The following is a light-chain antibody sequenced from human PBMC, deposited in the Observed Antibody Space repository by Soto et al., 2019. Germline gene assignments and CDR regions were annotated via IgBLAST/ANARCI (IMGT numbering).Light chain of an antibody. Sequence: QSALTQPPSVSAAPGQKVTISCSGSSSNIGNNYVSWYQQLPGTAPKLLIYQNNKRPSGIPDRFSGSKSGTSATLGITGLQTGDEADYYCGTWDSSLSGFDVFGAGTKVTVL. CDR3: GTWDSSLSGFDV. CDR1: SSNIGNNY. J-gene: IGLJ1*01. CDR2: QNN. V-gene: IGLV1-51*02.